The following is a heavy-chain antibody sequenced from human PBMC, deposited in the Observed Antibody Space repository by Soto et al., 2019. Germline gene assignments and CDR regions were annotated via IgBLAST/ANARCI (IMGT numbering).Heavy chain of an antibody. CDR2: IYYSGST. V-gene: IGHV4-31*03. Sequence: QVQLQESGPGLVKPSQTLSLTCTVSGGSISSGGYYWSWIRQHPGKGLEWIGYIYYSGSTYYNPFLKSRVTISVDTSKNQFSLKLSSVTAADTAVYYCAREGHCSGGSCYSGGFDYWGQGTLVTVSS. CDR3: AREGHCSGGSCYSGGFDY. CDR1: GGSISSGGYY. J-gene: IGHJ4*02. D-gene: IGHD2-15*01.